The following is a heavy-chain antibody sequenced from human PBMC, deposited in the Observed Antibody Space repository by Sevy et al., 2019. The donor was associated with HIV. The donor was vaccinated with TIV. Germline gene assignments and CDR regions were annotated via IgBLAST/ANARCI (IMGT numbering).Heavy chain of an antibody. CDR1: GFTFSSYW. J-gene: IGHJ4*02. D-gene: IGHD3-16*01. CDR3: ATFLMSVMITFGEVTHSHFDY. Sequence: GGSLRLSCAASGFTFSSYWMSWVRQAPGKGLEWVANIKQDGSAKYYADSVNVRFTISRDNAKNSLYLQMNSLRAEDTAVYYCATFLMSVMITFGEVTHSHFDYWGQGTLVTVSS. V-gene: IGHV3-7*01. CDR2: IKQDGSAK.